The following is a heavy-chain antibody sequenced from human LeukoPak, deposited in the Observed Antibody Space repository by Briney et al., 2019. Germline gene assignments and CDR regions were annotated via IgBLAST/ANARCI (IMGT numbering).Heavy chain of an antibody. D-gene: IGHD3-22*01. CDR3: ARDWSPQYYDSSGYLVADDY. V-gene: IGHV3-21*01. CDR2: ISSSSSYI. Sequence: PGGSLRLSCEASEFILSSYAMSWVRQAPGKGLEWVSSISSSSSYIYYADSVKGRFTISRDNAKNSLYLQMNSLRAEDTAVYYSARDWSPQYYDSSGYLVADDYWGQGTLVTVSS. CDR1: EFILSSYA. J-gene: IGHJ4*02.